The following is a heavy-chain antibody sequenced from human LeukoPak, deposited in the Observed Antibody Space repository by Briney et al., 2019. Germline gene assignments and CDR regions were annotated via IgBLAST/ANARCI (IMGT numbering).Heavy chain of an antibody. CDR1: GFTFSDYY. CDR3: ARVTHSGGDWRHDY. D-gene: IGHD2-21*02. V-gene: IGHV3-11*04. Sequence: GGSLRLSCAASGFTFSDYYMSWISQAPGKGLDWISYISSSGSSIYFAESVKGRFTISRDNAKNSLYLQMNSLRAEDTAVYYCARVTHSGGDWRHDYWGQGTLVTVSS. CDR2: ISSSGSSI. J-gene: IGHJ4*02.